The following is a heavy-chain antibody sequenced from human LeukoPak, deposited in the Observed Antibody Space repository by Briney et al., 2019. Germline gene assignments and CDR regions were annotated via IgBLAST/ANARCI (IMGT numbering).Heavy chain of an antibody. V-gene: IGHV6-1*01. CDR1: GDSVSSNTAA. CDR3: ARTIVGAPYYFDY. J-gene: IGHJ4*02. D-gene: IGHD1-26*01. Sequence: SQTRSLTCAISGDSVSSNTAAWNWIRQSPSRGLEWLGRTYYRSKWYNDYAVSVKSQITINPDTSKNQFSLQLNSVTPEDTAIYYCARTIVGAPYYFDYWGQGTLVTVSS. CDR2: TYYRSKWYN.